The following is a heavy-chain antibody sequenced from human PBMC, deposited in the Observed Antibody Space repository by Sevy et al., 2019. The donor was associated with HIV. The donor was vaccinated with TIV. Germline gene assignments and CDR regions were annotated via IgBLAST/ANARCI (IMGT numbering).Heavy chain of an antibody. Sequence: GGSLRLSCAASGFTFSSYAMSWVRQTPGKGLEWVSAISGSGGSTYYADSVKGRFTISRDNSKNTLYLQMNSLRAEDTAVYYCAKDRRAVAGSWYFDYWGQGTLVTVSS. V-gene: IGHV3-23*01. CDR3: AKDRRAVAGSWYFDY. CDR2: ISGSGGST. CDR1: GFTFSSYA. D-gene: IGHD6-19*01. J-gene: IGHJ4*02.